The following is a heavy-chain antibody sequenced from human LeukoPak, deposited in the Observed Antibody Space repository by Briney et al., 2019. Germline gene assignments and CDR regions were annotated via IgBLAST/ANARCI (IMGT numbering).Heavy chain of an antibody. V-gene: IGHV3-30*02. D-gene: IGHD2-21*02. J-gene: IGHJ4*02. CDR2: IRYDGSNK. CDR3: GRLRSLDQ. CDR1: GFTFSSYG. Sequence: SGGSLRLSCAASGFTFSSYGMHWVRQGPGKGLEWVAFIRYDGSNKYYGDSVKGRFTISRDNSKNTLYLQMNSLRAEDTAVYFCGRLRSLDQWGQGTLVTVSS.